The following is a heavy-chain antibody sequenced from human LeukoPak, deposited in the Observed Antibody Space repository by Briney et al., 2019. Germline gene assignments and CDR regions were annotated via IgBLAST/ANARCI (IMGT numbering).Heavy chain of an antibody. CDR1: GFTFSNAW. Sequence: GGSLRLSCAASGFTFSNAWMNWVRQVPGKGLEWVGRIKTKADGGPTDYAAPVKGRFTISRDDPKNMLYLQLNSLKTEDTAVYYCTTNDAFDTWGQGTMVTVSS. J-gene: IGHJ3*02. CDR2: IKTKADGGPT. V-gene: IGHV3-15*01. CDR3: TTNDAFDT.